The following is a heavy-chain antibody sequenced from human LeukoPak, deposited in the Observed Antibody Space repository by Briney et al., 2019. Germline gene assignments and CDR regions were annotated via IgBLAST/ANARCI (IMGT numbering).Heavy chain of an antibody. D-gene: IGHD6-13*01. J-gene: IGHJ4*02. V-gene: IGHV4-34*01. CDR1: GGSFSGYF. CDR2: INHSGST. CDR3: ATLRYSGSWFNY. Sequence: SETLSLTCAVYGGSFSGYFWSWIRQPPGKGLEWIGEINHSGSTNYNPSLKSRVTISLDTSKNQFSLRLSSVTAADTAVYYCATLRYSGSWFNYWGQGTLVTVSS.